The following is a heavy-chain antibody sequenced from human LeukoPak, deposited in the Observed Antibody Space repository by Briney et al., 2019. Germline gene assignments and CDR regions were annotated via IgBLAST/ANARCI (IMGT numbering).Heavy chain of an antibody. Sequence: SQTLSLTCTVSGGSISSGGYYWSWIRQHPGKGLEWIGYIYYSGSTYYNPSLKSRVTISVDTSKNQFSLKLSSVTAADTAVYYCARDSSPGGPTPHWFDPWGRGTLVTVSS. CDR3: ARDSSPGGPTPHWFDP. D-gene: IGHD4-23*01. CDR2: IYYSGST. V-gene: IGHV4-31*03. CDR1: GGSISSGGYY. J-gene: IGHJ5*02.